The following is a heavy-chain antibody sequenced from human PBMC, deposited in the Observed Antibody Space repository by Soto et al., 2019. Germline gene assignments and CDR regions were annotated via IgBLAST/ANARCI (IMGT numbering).Heavy chain of an antibody. CDR3: ARDLAAAAY. J-gene: IGHJ4*02. Sequence: APVKVSCTASGYIFTNSYIHRVRQAPEQGLEWMAIINPLPTSGSTNYAQKFQGRVTVTRDTSTSTVYLELSSLRSDDTAVYYCARDLAAAAYWGQGTLVTVSS. CDR1: GYIFTNSY. V-gene: IGHV1-46*01. D-gene: IGHD6-13*01. CDR2: INPLPTSGST.